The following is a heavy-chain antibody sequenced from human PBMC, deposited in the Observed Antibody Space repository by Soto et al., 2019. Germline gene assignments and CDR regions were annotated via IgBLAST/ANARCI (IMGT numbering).Heavy chain of an antibody. CDR3: AKGLWDYYDSSGYYGTQYFQH. Sequence: EVQLLESGGGLVQPGGSLRLSCAASEFTFSNYAMSWVRQAPGMGLEWVSGLSASGASTYYADSVKGRFTISRDNPKNTLYLQMNSVRAEDAAVYYCAKGLWDYYDSSGYYGTQYFQHWGQGTLVTVSS. D-gene: IGHD3-22*01. CDR2: LSASGAST. V-gene: IGHV3-23*01. CDR1: EFTFSNYA. J-gene: IGHJ1*01.